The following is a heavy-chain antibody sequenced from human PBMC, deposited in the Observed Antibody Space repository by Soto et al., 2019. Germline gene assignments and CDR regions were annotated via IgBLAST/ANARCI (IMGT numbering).Heavy chain of an antibody. Sequence: VQLEESGGGLVQPGGSLRLSCTASKFFISSSWMSWVRQAPGKGLEWVANIKEDGGLRRYVDSVKGRFTISRDNGKNSVYLPMNSLRADDTAVYYCTSARSSVEPGGFVENWGQGTLVTVSS. CDR1: KFFISSSW. CDR2: IKEDGGLR. CDR3: TSARSSVEPGGFVEN. V-gene: IGHV3-7*03. J-gene: IGHJ4*02. D-gene: IGHD2-15*01.